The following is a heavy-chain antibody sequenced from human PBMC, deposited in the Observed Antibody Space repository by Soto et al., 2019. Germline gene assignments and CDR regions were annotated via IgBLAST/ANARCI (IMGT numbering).Heavy chain of an antibody. V-gene: IGHV1-3*05. D-gene: IGHD1-26*01. CDR1: GYTFTSYA. CDR3: ARPIVGMFDP. J-gene: IGHJ5*02. Sequence: QVQLVQSGAEEKKPGASVKVSCKASGYTFTSYAMHWVRQAPGQRLEWMGWINAGNGNTKYSQKFQGRVTITRDTSASTAYRELSSLRSDDTAVYSCARPIVGMFDPWGQGTLVTVSS. CDR2: INAGNGNT.